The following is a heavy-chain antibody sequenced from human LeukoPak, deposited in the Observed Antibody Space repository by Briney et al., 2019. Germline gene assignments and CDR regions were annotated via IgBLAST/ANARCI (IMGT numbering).Heavy chain of an antibody. CDR3: ARRFGTSGWVDY. V-gene: IGHV4-59*08. D-gene: IGHD6-19*01. Sequence: SETLSLTCTVSGGSISSYYWSWIRLPPGKGLEWIGYIYSSGSTNYNPSLKSRVTISVDSSKNQFSLKLSSVTAADTAVYYCARRFGTSGWVDYWGQGTLVTVSS. CDR2: IYSSGST. J-gene: IGHJ4*02. CDR1: GGSISSYY.